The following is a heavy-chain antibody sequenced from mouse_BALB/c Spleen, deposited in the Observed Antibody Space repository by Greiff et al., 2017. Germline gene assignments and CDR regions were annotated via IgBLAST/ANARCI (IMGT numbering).Heavy chain of an antibody. V-gene: IGHV1-5*01. Sequence: EVQGVESGTVLARPGASVKMSCKASGYSFTSYWMHWVKQRPGQGLEWIGAIYPGNSGTSYNQKFKGKAKLTAVTSASTAYMELSSLTNEDSAVYYCTRPLYYGFAYWGQGTLVTVSA. CDR2: IYPGNSGT. CDR1: GYSFTSYW. D-gene: IGHD1-2*01. CDR3: TRPLYYGFAY. J-gene: IGHJ3*01.